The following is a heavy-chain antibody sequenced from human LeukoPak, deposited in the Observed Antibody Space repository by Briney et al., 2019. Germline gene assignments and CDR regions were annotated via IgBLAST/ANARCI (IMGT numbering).Heavy chain of an antibody. Sequence: GGSLRLSCAASGFTFSSYGMHWVRQAPGKGLEWVAFIRYDGSNKYYADSVKGRFTISRDNAKNSLYLQMNSLRAEDTAVYYCARDLSITMIVVVTRHDAFDIWGQGTMVTVSS. D-gene: IGHD3-22*01. CDR3: ARDLSITMIVVVTRHDAFDI. CDR2: IRYDGSNK. V-gene: IGHV3-30*02. CDR1: GFTFSSYG. J-gene: IGHJ3*02.